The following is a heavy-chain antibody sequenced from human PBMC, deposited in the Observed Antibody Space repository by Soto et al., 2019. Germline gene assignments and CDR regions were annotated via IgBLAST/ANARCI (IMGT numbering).Heavy chain of an antibody. CDR3: ARAAYCGSDSCSDAFDI. CDR2: INAGNGNT. Sequence: QVQLVQSGAEVKKSGASVKVSCKASGYTFTNYAMHWVRQAPGQRLEWMGWINAGNGNTKYSQQFQGRVTITRDTSASTASIELSSLRSEDTAGYYCARAAYCGSDSCSDAFDIWGQGTVVTVSS. J-gene: IGHJ3*02. V-gene: IGHV1-3*01. CDR1: GYTFTNYA. D-gene: IGHD2-21*02.